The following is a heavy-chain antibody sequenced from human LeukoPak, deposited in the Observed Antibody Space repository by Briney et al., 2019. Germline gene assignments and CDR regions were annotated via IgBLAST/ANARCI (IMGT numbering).Heavy chain of an antibody. CDR3: ARGETRV. V-gene: IGHV3-48*04. CDR2: ISTTGTTI. J-gene: IGHJ4*02. CDR1: GFTFSSYA. Sequence: GGSLRLSCATSGFTFSSYAMNWVRQAPGKGLEWVSYISTTGTTIYYADSVRGRFTISRDNAENSLYLQMDSLRVEDTAVYYCARGETRVWGQGTLVTVSS.